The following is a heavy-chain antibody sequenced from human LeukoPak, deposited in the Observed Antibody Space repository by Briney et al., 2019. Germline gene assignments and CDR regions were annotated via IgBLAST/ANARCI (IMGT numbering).Heavy chain of an antibody. J-gene: IGHJ4*02. Sequence: ASVKVSCKASGYTFTSYDFNWLRQATGQGPEWMGWMNPNSGATGYAQKFRGRVTMTRSASINTAYMELTNLRSEDTAVYYCARARGYSYGRSKYYFDYWGQGTLVTVSS. V-gene: IGHV1-8*01. CDR2: MNPNSGAT. CDR3: ARARGYSYGRSKYYFDY. D-gene: IGHD5-18*01. CDR1: GYTFTSYD.